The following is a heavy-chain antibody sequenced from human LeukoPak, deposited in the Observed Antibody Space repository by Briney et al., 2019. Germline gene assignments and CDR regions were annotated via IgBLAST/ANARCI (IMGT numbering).Heavy chain of an antibody. CDR2: VNGDGSSA. Sequence: PGGSLRLSCAASGFTFSSYWMHWVRHAPGRGLVWVSRVNGDGSSATYADSVKGRFTISRDYTKNTLFLQMNSLRAEDTAVYYCARGFDSSGQDYWGQGTLVTVSS. V-gene: IGHV3-74*01. CDR1: GFTFSSYW. CDR3: ARGFDSSGQDY. J-gene: IGHJ4*02. D-gene: IGHD3-22*01.